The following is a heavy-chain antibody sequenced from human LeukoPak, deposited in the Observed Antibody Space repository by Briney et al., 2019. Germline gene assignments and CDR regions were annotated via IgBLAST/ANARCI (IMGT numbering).Heavy chain of an antibody. CDR1: GFTFSVYG. J-gene: IGHJ3*02. Sequence: GGSLRLSCADSGFTFSVYGMHWVRQAPGKGLEWVAVISYDGSDKYYADSVKGRFTISRDNSKNTLYLRMNSLRAEETAVYYCAKDREQGYCSGASCYLGVFDIWGQGTMVTVSS. CDR3: AKDREQGYCSGASCYLGVFDI. CDR2: ISYDGSDK. V-gene: IGHV3-30*18. D-gene: IGHD2-15*01.